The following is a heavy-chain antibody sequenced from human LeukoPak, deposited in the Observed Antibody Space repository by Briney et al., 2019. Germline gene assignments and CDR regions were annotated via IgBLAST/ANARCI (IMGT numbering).Heavy chain of an antibody. Sequence: ASVKVSCKASGYTFTNYTINWVRQAPGQGLEWMGWISAYNGNTNYAQKFQGRVTMTTDTSTGTAYMELRSLRSDDTAVYYCARDPSSGWYLSLDYWGQGTLVTVSS. V-gene: IGHV1-18*01. CDR1: GYTFTNYT. CDR3: ARDPSSGWYLSLDY. CDR2: ISAYNGNT. D-gene: IGHD6-19*01. J-gene: IGHJ4*02.